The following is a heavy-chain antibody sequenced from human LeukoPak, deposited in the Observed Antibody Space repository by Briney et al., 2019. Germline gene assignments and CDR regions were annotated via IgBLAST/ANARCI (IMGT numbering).Heavy chain of an antibody. CDR3: ARDHNYAFDN. CDR1: RFTFSDYS. Sequence: TGGSLRLSCAASRFTFSDYSMNWVRQAPGKGLEWISYIGISSGNTKYADSVKGRFTISGDNAKNSLYLQMNSLRVEDTAVYYCARDHNYAFDNWGQGTLVTVSS. J-gene: IGHJ4*02. D-gene: IGHD1-1*01. V-gene: IGHV3-48*04. CDR2: IGISSGNT.